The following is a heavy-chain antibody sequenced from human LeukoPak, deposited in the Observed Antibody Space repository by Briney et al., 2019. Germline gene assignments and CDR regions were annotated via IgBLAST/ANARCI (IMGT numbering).Heavy chain of an antibody. D-gene: IGHD2-21*02. V-gene: IGHV5-51*01. CDR3: ARSHVKGDGLDY. CDR1: GYSYSLYW. Sequence: GESLKISCQGSGYSYSLYWISWVRQMPGKGLEWMGIIYSGDSRTRYSPSFQGQVTISADKSINTAYLQWGSLRASDTAIYYCARSHVKGDGLDYWGQGTPVTVSS. CDR2: IYSGDSRT. J-gene: IGHJ4*02.